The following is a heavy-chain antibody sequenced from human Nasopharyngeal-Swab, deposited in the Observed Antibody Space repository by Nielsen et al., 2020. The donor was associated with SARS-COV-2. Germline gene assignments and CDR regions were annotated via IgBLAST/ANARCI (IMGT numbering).Heavy chain of an antibody. V-gene: IGHV3-74*01. CDR3: ARVPTVVRRGYSGYDYEGFDY. CDR2: INSDGSST. D-gene: IGHD5-12*01. Sequence: GESLKISCAASGFTFSSYWMHWVRQAPGKGLVWVSRINSDGSSTSYADSVKGRFTISRDNAKNTLYLQMNSLRAEDTAVYYCARVPTVVRRGYSGYDYEGFDYWGQGTLVTVPS. CDR1: GFTFSSYW. J-gene: IGHJ4*02.